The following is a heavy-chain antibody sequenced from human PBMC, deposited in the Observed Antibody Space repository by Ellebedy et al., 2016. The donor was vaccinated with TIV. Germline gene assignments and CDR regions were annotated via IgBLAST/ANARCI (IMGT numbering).Heavy chain of an antibody. CDR3: ARDPPETYYDILTGYPGRYYYYGMDV. CDR1: GFTFSSYS. J-gene: IGHJ6*02. V-gene: IGHV3-21*01. Sequence: GESLKISCAASGFTFSSYSMNWVRQAPGKGLEWVSSISSSSSYIYYADSVKGRFTISRDNANNSLYLQMNSLRAEDTAVYYCARDPPETYYDILTGYPGRYYYYGMDVWGQGTTVTVSS. CDR2: ISSSSSYI. D-gene: IGHD3-9*01.